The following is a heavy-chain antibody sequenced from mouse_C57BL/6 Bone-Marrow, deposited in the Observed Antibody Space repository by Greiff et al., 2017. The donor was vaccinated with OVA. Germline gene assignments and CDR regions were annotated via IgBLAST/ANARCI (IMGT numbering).Heavy chain of an antibody. CDR1: GYTFTSYW. CDR2: INPSNGGT. V-gene: IGHV1-53*01. CDR3: ARLRGTTVVATDYAMDY. D-gene: IGHD1-1*01. J-gene: IGHJ4*01. Sequence: QVQLQQPGTELVKPGASVKLSCKASGYTFTSYWMHWVKQRPGQGLEWIGNINPSNGGTNYNEKFKSKATLTVDKSSSTAYMQLSSLTSEDSAVYYCARLRGTTVVATDYAMDYWGQGTSVTVSS.